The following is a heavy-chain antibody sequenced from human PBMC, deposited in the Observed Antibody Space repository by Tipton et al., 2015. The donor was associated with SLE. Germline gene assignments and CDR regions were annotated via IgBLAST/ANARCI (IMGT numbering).Heavy chain of an antibody. CDR2: INHSGST. CDR1: GGSFSGYY. CDR3: ARSDNSGPMGY. Sequence: TLSLTCAVYGGSFSGYYWSWIRQPPGKGLEWIGEINHSGSTNYNPSLKSRVTISVDTSKNQFSPKLSSVTAADTAVYYCARSDNSGPMGYWGQGTLVTVSS. J-gene: IGHJ4*02. D-gene: IGHD3-22*01. V-gene: IGHV4-34*01.